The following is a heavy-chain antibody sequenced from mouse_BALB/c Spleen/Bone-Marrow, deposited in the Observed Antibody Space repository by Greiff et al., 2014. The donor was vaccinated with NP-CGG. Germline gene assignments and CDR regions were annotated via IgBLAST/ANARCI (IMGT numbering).Heavy chain of an antibody. CDR2: INPFNGDT. J-gene: IGHJ4*01. D-gene: IGHD2-3*01. V-gene: IGHV1-20*02. CDR1: GYSFTGYF. CDR3: GRWGDGYYYAMDY. Sequence: EVKLQESGPDLVKPGASVKLSCKASGYSFTGYFLNWVRQSHGKSLEWIGRINPFNGDTFYNQKFKGKATLTVDKSSTTAHMELXXXXXXDSXVYYCGRWGDGYYYAMDYWGQGTSVTVSS.